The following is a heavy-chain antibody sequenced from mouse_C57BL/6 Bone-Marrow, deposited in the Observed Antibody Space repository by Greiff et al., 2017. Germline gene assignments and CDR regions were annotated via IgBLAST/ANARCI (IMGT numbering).Heavy chain of an antibody. D-gene: IGHD1-3*01. CDR1: GYTFTSYW. CDR2: IYPGSGST. Sequence: VQLQQPGAELVKPGASVKMSCKASGYTFTSYWITWVKQRPGQGLEWIGDIYPGSGSTNYNEKFKSKATLTVETSSSTAYMQLSSLTSEDSAVYYCARRTVAPHFDVWGTGTTVTVSS. J-gene: IGHJ1*03. V-gene: IGHV1-55*01. CDR3: ARRTVAPHFDV.